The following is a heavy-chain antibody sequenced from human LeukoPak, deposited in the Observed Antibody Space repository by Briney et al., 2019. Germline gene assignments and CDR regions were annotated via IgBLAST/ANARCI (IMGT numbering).Heavy chain of an antibody. V-gene: IGHV3-48*02. CDR2: ISSSSTTR. J-gene: IGHJ4*02. D-gene: IGHD6-13*01. CDR1: GFTFSSCS. CDR3: ARDPHIAAAGTIFDY. Sequence: GGSLRLSCVVSGFTFSSCSMNWVRQAPGKGLEWVSYISSSSTTRYYADSVKGRFTISRDNAQNSLYLQMNSLRDEDSAVYYCARDPHIAAAGTIFDYWGQGTLVTVSS.